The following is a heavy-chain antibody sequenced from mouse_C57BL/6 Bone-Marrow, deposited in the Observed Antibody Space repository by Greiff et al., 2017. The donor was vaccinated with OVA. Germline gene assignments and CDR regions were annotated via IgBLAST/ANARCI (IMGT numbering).Heavy chain of an antibody. CDR3: TTSPFTTVVAKGYFDV. CDR1: GFNIKDDY. CDR2: IDPENGDT. J-gene: IGHJ1*03. V-gene: IGHV14-4*01. Sequence: EVKLMESGAELVRPGASVKLSCTASGFNIKDDYMHWVKQRPEQGLEWIGWIDPENGDTEYASKFQGKATITADTSSNTAYLQLSSLTSEDTAVYYCTTSPFTTVVAKGYFDVWGTGTTVTVSS. D-gene: IGHD1-1*01.